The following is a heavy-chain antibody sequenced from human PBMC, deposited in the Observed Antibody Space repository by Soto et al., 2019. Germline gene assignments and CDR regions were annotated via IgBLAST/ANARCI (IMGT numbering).Heavy chain of an antibody. Sequence: PGGSLRLSCAASGFTFSDYYMNWIRQAPGKGLEWVSFIDTRGSTIDYADSVKGRFTISRDNAKKSLYLQMNSLRAEDTAVYYCARVPFRARPDFTSYYGMDVWGQGTTVTVSS. D-gene: IGHD3-16*01. V-gene: IGHV3-11*01. J-gene: IGHJ6*02. CDR3: ARVPFRARPDFTSYYGMDV. CDR1: GFTFSDYY. CDR2: IDTRGSTI.